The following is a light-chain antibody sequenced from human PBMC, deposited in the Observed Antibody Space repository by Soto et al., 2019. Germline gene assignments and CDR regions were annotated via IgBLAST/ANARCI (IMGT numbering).Light chain of an antibody. CDR1: QSVSSY. J-gene: IGKJ1*01. V-gene: IGKV3-11*01. CDR3: QQRSNWPPTWT. Sequence: PGERATLSCRASQSVSSYLAWYQQKPGQAPRLLIYDASNRATGIPARFSGSGSGTDFTLTISSLEPEDFAVYYCQQRSNWPPTWTLGQGTKVDIK. CDR2: DAS.